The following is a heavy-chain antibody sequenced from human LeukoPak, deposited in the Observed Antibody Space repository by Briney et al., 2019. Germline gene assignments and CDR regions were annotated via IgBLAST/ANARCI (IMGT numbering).Heavy chain of an antibody. V-gene: IGHV1-18*01. J-gene: IGHJ3*02. CDR3: ARDEKSSEWYSSSWYTFRPHDAFDI. CDR1: GYTFTSFG. Sequence: ASVKVSCKASGYTFTSFGISWVRQAPGQGLEWLGWISAYNGNTNYAQNLQGRVTMTTDTSSSTAYIELRSLRSDDTAVYYCARDEKSSEWYSSSWYTFRPHDAFDIWGQGTMVTVSS. D-gene: IGHD6-13*01. CDR2: ISAYNGNT.